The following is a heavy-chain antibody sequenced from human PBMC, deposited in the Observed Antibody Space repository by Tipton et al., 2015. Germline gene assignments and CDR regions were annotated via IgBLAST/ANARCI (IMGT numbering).Heavy chain of an antibody. CDR1: GGSISSGGYY. V-gene: IGHV4-31*03. CDR3: ARDPSCSGDHCYGRDNGWLDP. J-gene: IGHJ5*02. Sequence: TLSLTCTVSGGSISSGGYYWSWIRQHPGKGLEWIGYIYYSGSTYYNPSLKSRLTISLDTSKNHFSLKLTSVTAADTAVYFCARDPSCSGDHCYGRDNGWLDPWGQGILVAVSS. D-gene: IGHD2-15*01. CDR2: IYYSGST.